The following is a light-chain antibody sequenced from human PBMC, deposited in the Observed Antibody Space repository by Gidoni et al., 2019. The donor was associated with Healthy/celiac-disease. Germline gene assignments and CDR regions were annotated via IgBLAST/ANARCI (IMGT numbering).Light chain of an antibody. J-gene: IGKJ5*01. CDR1: QSVSSS. CDR3: QQRSNWPVT. CDR2: DAS. V-gene: IGKV3-11*01. Sequence: EIVLTQSSATLSLSPGERATLSCRTSQSVSSSLAWYQQNPAQAPRLLIYDASTSATGIPARFSGSGSGTDFTITISSLEPEDFAVYYCQQRSNWPVTFGQGTRLEIK.